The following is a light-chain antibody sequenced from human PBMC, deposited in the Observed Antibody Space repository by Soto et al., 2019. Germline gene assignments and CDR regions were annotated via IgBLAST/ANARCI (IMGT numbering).Light chain of an antibody. V-gene: IGKV3-15*01. CDR3: QQYNNWWT. Sequence: EIVMTQSPATLSVSPGERATLSCRASQSGSNNLAWYQKKPGQAPRLLIYGASTRATGIPARFSGSGSGTEFTLTISSLQSEDFAFYYCQQYNNWWTFGQGTRVEIK. CDR2: GAS. CDR1: QSGSNN. J-gene: IGKJ1*01.